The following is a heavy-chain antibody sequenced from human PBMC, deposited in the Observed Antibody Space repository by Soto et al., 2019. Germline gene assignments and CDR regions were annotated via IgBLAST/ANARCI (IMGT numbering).Heavy chain of an antibody. V-gene: IGHV3-23*04. CDR2: ISGSGGST. CDR3: AKQEGFSSSRHFMDY. CDR1: GFTFDDYA. J-gene: IGHJ4*02. Sequence: EVQLVESGGGLVQPGRSLRLSCAASGFTFDDYAMHWVRQAPGKGLEWVSGISGSGGSTYYADSVKGRFTISRDNSKNTLYLQMNSLRAEDTAVYYCAKQEGFSSSRHFMDYWGQGTLVTVSS. D-gene: IGHD6-13*01.